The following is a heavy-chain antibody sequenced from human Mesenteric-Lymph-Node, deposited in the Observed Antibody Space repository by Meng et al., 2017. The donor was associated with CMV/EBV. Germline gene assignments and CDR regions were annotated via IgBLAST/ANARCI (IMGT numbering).Heavy chain of an antibody. V-gene: IGHV4-59*12. CDR3: VSLPIAAAVRGY. Sequence: SETLSLTCTVSGGSISSYYWSWIRQPPGKGLEWIGYIYYSGSTNYNPSLKSRVTISVDTSKNQFSLRLTSVTAADTAVYYCVSLPIAAAVRGYWGQGTLVTVSS. D-gene: IGHD6-25*01. CDR1: GGSISSYY. J-gene: IGHJ4*02. CDR2: IYYSGST.